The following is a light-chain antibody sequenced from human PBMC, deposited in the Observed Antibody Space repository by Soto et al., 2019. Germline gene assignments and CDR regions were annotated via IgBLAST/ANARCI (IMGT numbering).Light chain of an antibody. V-gene: IGKV4-1*01. CDR3: QQYYSTPLT. J-gene: IGKJ4*01. Sequence: DIVMTQSPDSLAVSLGERATINCKSSQSVLYSSNNKNYLAWYQQKPGQPPKLLIYWASTRESGVPDRFSGSGSGTDFTHANSSLQAEDVAVYYCQQYYSTPLTFGGGTKVEIK. CDR1: QSVLYSSNNKNY. CDR2: WAS.